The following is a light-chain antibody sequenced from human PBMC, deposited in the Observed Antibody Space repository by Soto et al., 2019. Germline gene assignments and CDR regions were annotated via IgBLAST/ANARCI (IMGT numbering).Light chain of an antibody. Sequence: QAVVTQPPSVSAAPGQKVTISCSGSSSNIGNNYVSWYQQLPGTAPKLLIYENNKRPSGIPDRFSGSKSGTSATLGITGLQTGDEADYYCGTWDSSLSRGVFGGGTQLTVL. CDR2: ENN. V-gene: IGLV1-51*02. J-gene: IGLJ3*02. CDR1: SSNIGNNY. CDR3: GTWDSSLSRGV.